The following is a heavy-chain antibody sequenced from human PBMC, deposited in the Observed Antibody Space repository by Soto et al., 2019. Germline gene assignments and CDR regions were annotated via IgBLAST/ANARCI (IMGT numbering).Heavy chain of an antibody. CDR1: GFTFSSYA. Sequence: VGSLRLSCAASGFTFSSYAMHWVRQAPGKGLEWVAVISYDGSNKYYADSVKGRFTISRDNSKNTLYLQMNSLRAEDTAVYYCAGDALTITMVRGVIAWYYYYGMDVWGQGTTVTVSS. J-gene: IGHJ6*02. D-gene: IGHD3-10*01. CDR2: ISYDGSNK. V-gene: IGHV3-30-3*01. CDR3: AGDALTITMVRGVIAWYYYYGMDV.